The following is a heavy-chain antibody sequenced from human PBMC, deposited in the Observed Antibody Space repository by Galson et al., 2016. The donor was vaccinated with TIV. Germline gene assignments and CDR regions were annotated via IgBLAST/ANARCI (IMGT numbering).Heavy chain of an antibody. V-gene: IGHV1-69*02. D-gene: IGHD1-1*01. Sequence: SVKVSCKASGGSLSTYIISWVRQAPGQGLEWMGRIIPVLGMANYAQKFQGRVTITADRSTSTFYMELNSLRSEDTAVYYCARTPGTTGDTQADSWGQGTLVTVSS. CDR3: ARTPGTTGDTQADS. CDR2: IIPVLGMA. J-gene: IGHJ4*02. CDR1: GGSLSTYI.